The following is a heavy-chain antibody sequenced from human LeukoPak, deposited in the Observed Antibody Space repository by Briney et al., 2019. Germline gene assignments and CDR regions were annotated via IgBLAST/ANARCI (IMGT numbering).Heavy chain of an antibody. V-gene: IGHV3-23*01. CDR1: GFTFSSYA. Sequence: PGGSLRLSCAASGFTFSSYAMSWVRQAPGKGLEWVSAVSGSGGTTYYADSVKGRFTISRDNSKDTLYLQVNSLRAEDTAVYYCARHYHSKSAFDIWGQGTMVTVSS. CDR2: VSGSGGTT. D-gene: IGHD1-14*01. CDR3: ARHYHSKSAFDI. J-gene: IGHJ3*02.